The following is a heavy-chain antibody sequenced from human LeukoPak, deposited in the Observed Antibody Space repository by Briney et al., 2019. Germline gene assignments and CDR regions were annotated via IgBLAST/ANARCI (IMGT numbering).Heavy chain of an antibody. V-gene: IGHV3-48*03. CDR1: GFTFSSYE. CDR3: ARDKRIAAAGGAYY. J-gene: IGHJ4*02. D-gene: IGHD6-13*01. CDR2: ISSSGSTI. Sequence: AGGSLRLSCAASGFTFSSYEMNWVRQAPGKGLEWVSYISSSGSTIYYADSVKGRFTISRDNAKNSLYLQMNSLRAEDTAVYYCARDKRIAAAGGAYYWGQGTLVTVSS.